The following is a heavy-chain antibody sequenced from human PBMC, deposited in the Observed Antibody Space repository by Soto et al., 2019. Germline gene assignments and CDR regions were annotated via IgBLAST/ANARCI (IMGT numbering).Heavy chain of an antibody. Sequence: ASVKVSCKASGYTFTYYTVHWVRQAPGQRLEWMGWINAGDGNTKYSPNFQGRVTITKDTSASTVYMELSSLRSEDTAVYFCTRDYYDSSCYYPKFDDWGQGTRVTVAS. CDR3: TRDYYDSSCYYPKFDD. J-gene: IGHJ4*02. V-gene: IGHV1-3*01. CDR2: INAGDGNT. CDR1: GYTFTYYT. D-gene: IGHD3-22*01.